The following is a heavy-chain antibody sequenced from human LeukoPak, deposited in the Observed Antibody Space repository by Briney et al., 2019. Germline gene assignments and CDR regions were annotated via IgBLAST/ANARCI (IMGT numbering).Heavy chain of an antibody. CDR2: IYPGECAT. V-gene: IGHV5-51*01. Sequence: GGPRHISWQGSGSPLTSYSSGGLGRLPGRGREWMVVIYPGECATRYSPSFQGEVSSSADKSISTAYLQWRSLKASDTAMYYCARGVVPAGAGWFDTWGQGPLVTVSS. J-gene: IGHJ5*02. CDR3: ARGVVPAGAGWFDT. D-gene: IGHD2-2*01. CDR1: GSPLTSYS.